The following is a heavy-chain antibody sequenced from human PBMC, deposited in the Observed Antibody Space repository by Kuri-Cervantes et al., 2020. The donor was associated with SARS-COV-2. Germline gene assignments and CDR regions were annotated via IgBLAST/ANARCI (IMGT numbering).Heavy chain of an antibody. J-gene: IGHJ3*02. Sequence: LSLTCAASGFTFSRYNMNWVRQAPGRGLEWVSSISSSSTYIYYADSVRGRFTISRDNAKNSLYLQMNSLRAEDTGVYYCARDLDPRPIDAFDIWGQGTMVTVSS. CDR2: ISSSSTYI. V-gene: IGHV3-21*01. CDR1: GFTFSRYN. CDR3: ARDLDPRPIDAFDI.